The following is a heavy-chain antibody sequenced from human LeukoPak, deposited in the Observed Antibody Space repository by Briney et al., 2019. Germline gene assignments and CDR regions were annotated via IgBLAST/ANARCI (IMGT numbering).Heavy chain of an antibody. CDR1: GGSFSGYY. CDR2: INHSGST. Sequence: SETLSLTYAVYGGSFSGYYWGWIRQPPGKGLEWIGEINHSGSTNYNPSLKSRVTISVDTSKNQFSLKLSSVTAADTAVYYCARAKGIAAALDYWGQGTLVTVSS. J-gene: IGHJ4*02. CDR3: ARAKGIAAALDY. D-gene: IGHD6-13*01. V-gene: IGHV4-34*01.